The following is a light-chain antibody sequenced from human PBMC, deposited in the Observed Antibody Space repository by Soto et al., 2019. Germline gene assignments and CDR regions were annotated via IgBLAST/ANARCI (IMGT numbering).Light chain of an antibody. CDR1: QSVTSSY. V-gene: IGKV3-20*01. CDR2: GAS. J-gene: IGKJ1*01. CDR3: QQHGSSPWT. Sequence: EIVLTQSPGALSLSPGERATLSCRASQSVTSSYLAWYQQKPGQAPRILIYGASSRATGIPDRFSGSGSGTDFALTIGSLEPKDFAVYYCQQHGSSPWTFGQGTKVEI.